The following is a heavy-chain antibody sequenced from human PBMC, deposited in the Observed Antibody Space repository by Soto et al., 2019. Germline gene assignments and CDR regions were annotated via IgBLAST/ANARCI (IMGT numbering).Heavy chain of an antibody. CDR1: GFTFSSYA. CDR3: ATATHHSGSYPLFDY. CDR2: ISGGGGST. Sequence: PGGSLRLSCAASGFTFSSYAMSWVRQAPGKGLEWVSAISGGGGSTYYADSVKGRFTISRDNSKNTLYLQMNSLRAEDTAVYYCATATHHSGSYPLFDYWGQGTLVTVSS. J-gene: IGHJ4*02. D-gene: IGHD1-26*01. V-gene: IGHV3-23*01.